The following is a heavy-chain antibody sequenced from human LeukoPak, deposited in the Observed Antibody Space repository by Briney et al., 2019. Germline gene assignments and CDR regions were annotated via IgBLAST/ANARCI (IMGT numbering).Heavy chain of an antibody. CDR2: IIPIFGTA. CDR3: ARGYYFDY. CDR1: GYTFTSYD. Sequence: ASVKVSCKASGYTFTSYDFNWVRQASGQGLEWMGGIIPIFGTANYAQKFQGRVTITADESTSTAYMELSSLRSEDTAVYYCARGYYFDYWGQGTLVTVSS. V-gene: IGHV1-69*13. J-gene: IGHJ4*02.